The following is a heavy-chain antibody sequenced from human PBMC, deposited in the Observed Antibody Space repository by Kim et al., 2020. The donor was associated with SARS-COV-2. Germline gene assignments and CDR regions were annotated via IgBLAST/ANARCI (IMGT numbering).Heavy chain of an antibody. Sequence: SETLSLTCTVSGGSISSSGYYWGWIRQPPGKGLEWIGSVYYTGSTYYNPSLKSRVTISVDTSKNQFSLKLSSVTAADTAVYDCARHFRCTSILFLGLFPFDYWGQGTLVSVSS. CDR1: GGSISSSGYY. V-gene: IGHV4-39*01. CDR2: VYYTGST. D-gene: IGHD2-2*02. CDR3: ARHFRCTSILFLGLFPFDY. J-gene: IGHJ4*02.